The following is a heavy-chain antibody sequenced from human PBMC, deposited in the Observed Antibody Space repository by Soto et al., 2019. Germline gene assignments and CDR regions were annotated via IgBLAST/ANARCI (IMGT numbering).Heavy chain of an antibody. CDR3: AHRRYGSGGFDY. V-gene: IGHV2-5*02. D-gene: IGHD3-10*01. CDR2: IYWDDDK. CDR1: GFSLSTSGVG. Sequence: QITLKESGPTLVKPTQTLTLTCTFSGFSLSTSGVGVGWIRQPPGKALEWLALIYWDDDKRYSPSLKSRLAIAEDACKKQVVLRMTNMDPVDTATYYCAHRRYGSGGFDYWGQGTLVTVSS. J-gene: IGHJ4*02.